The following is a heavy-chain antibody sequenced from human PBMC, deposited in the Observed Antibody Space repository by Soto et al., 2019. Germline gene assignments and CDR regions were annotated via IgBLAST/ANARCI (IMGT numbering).Heavy chain of an antibody. V-gene: IGHV2-70*01. Sequence: SGPTLVNPTQTLTLTCTFSGFSLSTSGMCVSWIRQPPGKALEWLALIDWDDDKYYSTSLKTRLTISKDTSKNQVVLTMTNMDPVDTATYYCARLARGPNRRYYDFWSGPSPLYGMDVWGQGTTVTVSS. CDR3: ARLARGPNRRYYDFWSGPSPLYGMDV. D-gene: IGHD3-3*01. CDR2: IDWDDDK. CDR1: GFSLSTSGMC. J-gene: IGHJ6*02.